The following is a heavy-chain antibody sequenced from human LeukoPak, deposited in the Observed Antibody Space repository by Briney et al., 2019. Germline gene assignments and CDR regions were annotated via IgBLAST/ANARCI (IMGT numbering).Heavy chain of an antibody. V-gene: IGHV3-7*01. Sequence: PGGSLRLSCAASGFTFSSYWMSWVRQAPGKGLEWVANIKQDGSEKYYVDSVKGRFTISRDNAKNSLYLQMSSLRAEDTAVYYCARAGEYYGDSTPYYFDYWGQGTLVTVSS. J-gene: IGHJ4*02. CDR2: IKQDGSEK. CDR1: GFTFSSYW. D-gene: IGHD4-17*01. CDR3: ARAGEYYGDSTPYYFDY.